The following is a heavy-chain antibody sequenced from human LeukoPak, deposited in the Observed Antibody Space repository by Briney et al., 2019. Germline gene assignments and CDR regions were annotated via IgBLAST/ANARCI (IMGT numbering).Heavy chain of an antibody. CDR1: GYTFTSYA. D-gene: IGHD2-2*01. J-gene: IGHJ6*02. CDR2: INAGNGNT. Sequence: VASVNVSCKASGYTFTSYAMHWVRQAPGQRLEWMGWINAGNGNTKYSQKFQGRVTITRDTSASTAYMELSSLRSEDTAVYYCASPCSSTSCYHYYYYGMDVWGQGTTVTVSS. V-gene: IGHV1-3*01. CDR3: ASPCSSTSCYHYYYYGMDV.